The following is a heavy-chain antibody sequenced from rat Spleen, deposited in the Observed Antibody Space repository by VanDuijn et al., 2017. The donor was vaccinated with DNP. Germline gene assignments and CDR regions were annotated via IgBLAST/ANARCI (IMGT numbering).Heavy chain of an antibody. Sequence: EVQLVESGGGLVQPGGSLKLSCAASGFTFRDYDMAWVRQTPTKGLEWVASISTSGDNTYYRDSVKGRFTVSRDTAKSILYLQMDRLRSEDTATYYCATHLHTYLGSYFDYWGQGVMVTVSS. CDR1: GFTFRDYD. CDR3: ATHLHTYLGSYFDY. CDR2: ISTSGDNT. D-gene: IGHD2-1*01. J-gene: IGHJ2*01. V-gene: IGHV5-25*01.